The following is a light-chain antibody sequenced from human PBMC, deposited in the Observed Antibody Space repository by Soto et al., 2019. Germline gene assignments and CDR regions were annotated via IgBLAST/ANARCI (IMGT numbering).Light chain of an antibody. Sequence: AIRLTQSPSSLSATTGDRGTCSCRAFQGISDYLAWYQQKPGKAPKVLIHAASTLQGGVSSRFSGSRSGTDFTLTINSLQSEDFATYYCQHYYTYPWTFGQGTKVEV. J-gene: IGKJ1*01. V-gene: IGKV1-8*01. CDR1: QGISDY. CDR3: QHYYTYPWT. CDR2: AAS.